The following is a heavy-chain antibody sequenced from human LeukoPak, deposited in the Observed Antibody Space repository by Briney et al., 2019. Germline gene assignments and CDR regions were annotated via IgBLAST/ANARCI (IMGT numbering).Heavy chain of an antibody. CDR2: IKQDGSEK. Sequence: GGSLRLSCAASGFTFSSYWMSWVRQAPGKGLEWVANIKQDGSEKYYVDSVKGRFTISRDNAKNSLYLQMNSLRAEDTAVYYCARDPKWFGELLHAFDIWGQGTMVTVSS. CDR3: ARDPKWFGELLHAFDI. J-gene: IGHJ3*02. CDR1: GFTFSSYW. V-gene: IGHV3-7*01. D-gene: IGHD3-10*01.